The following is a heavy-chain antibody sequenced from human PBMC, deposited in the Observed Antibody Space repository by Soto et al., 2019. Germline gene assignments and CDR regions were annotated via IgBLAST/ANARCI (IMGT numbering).Heavy chain of an antibody. CDR1: GFDFRSYG. CDR2: ASYDGSET. D-gene: IGHD4-17*01. V-gene: IGHV3-30*03. Sequence: QVQLVESGGGVVQPGRSLRLACAASGFDFRSYGIHWVRQAPGRGLEWVAAASYDGSETYYADSAKGRFTVSKEISKNSLYLQMNSLRAEDTAVYYCARGLAYGDYGWLDPWGQGTLVTVSP. J-gene: IGHJ5*02. CDR3: ARGLAYGDYGWLDP.